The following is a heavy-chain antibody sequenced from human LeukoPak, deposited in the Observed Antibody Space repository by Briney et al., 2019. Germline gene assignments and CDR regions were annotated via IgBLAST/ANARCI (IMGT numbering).Heavy chain of an antibody. CDR1: GFTFSNFA. CDR3: XXXXVPTGNGIAVAGTLDS. CDR2: ISPSGGHT. V-gene: IGHV3-23*01. Sequence: GGSLRLSCAASGFTFSNFAMSWVRQAPGKGLEWVSAISPSGGHTYYADSVKGRFTSSRDNSRNTLYLQMNSPRADDTALYYXXXXXVPTGNGIAVAGTLDSWGQGTLVTVSS. D-gene: IGHD6-19*01. J-gene: IGHJ4*02.